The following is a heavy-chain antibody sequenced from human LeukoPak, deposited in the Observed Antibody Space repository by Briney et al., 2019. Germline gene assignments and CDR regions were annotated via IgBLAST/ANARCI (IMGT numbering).Heavy chain of an antibody. Sequence: SETLSLTCAVSGGSISISKWWSWVRQPPGKGLEWIGEIYHSGSTNFNPSLKSRVTILVDKSKNQFSLKVSSVTAADSAVYYCARWPRERNRITVTNYYYYMDVWGRGTTVTVSS. D-gene: IGHD4-11*01. V-gene: IGHV4-4*02. CDR1: GGSISISKW. CDR2: IYHSGST. CDR3: ARWPRERNRITVTNYYYYMDV. J-gene: IGHJ6*03.